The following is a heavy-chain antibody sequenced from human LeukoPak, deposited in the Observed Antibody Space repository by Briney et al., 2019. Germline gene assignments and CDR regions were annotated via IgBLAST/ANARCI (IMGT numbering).Heavy chain of an antibody. V-gene: IGHV5-51*01. CDR2: IYPGDSDT. D-gene: IGHD2-2*01. Sequence: GESLKISCKGSGSSFSNYWIGWVRQMPGKGLEWMGIIYPGDSDTRYSPSFQGHVTFSADRSISTAYLQWGSLKASDTAMYYCARQYCSSTSCYQDVFDIWGQGTMVTVSS. CDR1: GSSFSNYW. J-gene: IGHJ3*02. CDR3: ARQYCSSTSCYQDVFDI.